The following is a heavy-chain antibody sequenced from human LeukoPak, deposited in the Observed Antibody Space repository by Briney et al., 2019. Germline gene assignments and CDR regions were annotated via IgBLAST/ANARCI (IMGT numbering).Heavy chain of an antibody. CDR1: GCTFTGYY. CDR3: ARDHTIFQH. Sequence: ASVKVSCKASGCTFTGYYMHWVRQAPGQGLEWMGWINTNTGNPTYAQGFTGRFVFPLDTSVSTAYLQISSLKAEDTAVYYCARDHTIFQHWGQGTLVTVSS. CDR2: INTNTGNP. D-gene: IGHD3-3*01. V-gene: IGHV7-4-1*02. J-gene: IGHJ1*01.